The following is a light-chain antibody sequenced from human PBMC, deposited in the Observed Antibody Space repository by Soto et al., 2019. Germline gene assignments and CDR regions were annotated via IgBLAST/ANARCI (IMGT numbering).Light chain of an antibody. CDR3: QQYGSSPRT. CDR1: QSVSSSH. V-gene: IGKV3-20*01. Sequence: EIALTQSPGTLSLSPGERATLSCRASQSVSSSHLAWYQQKPGQAPRLLIFGASSRATGIPDRFGGSGSGTDFTLTISALETEDFAVYFCQQYGSSPRTFGQGTKVEIK. CDR2: GAS. J-gene: IGKJ1*01.